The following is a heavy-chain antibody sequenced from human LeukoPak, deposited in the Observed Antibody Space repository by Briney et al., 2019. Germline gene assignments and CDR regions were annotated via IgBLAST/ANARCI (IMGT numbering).Heavy chain of an antibody. J-gene: IGHJ6*03. CDR3: ARGAGTRDYYYYMDV. CDR1: GFTFSSYA. Sequence: GGSLRLSCAASGFTFSSYAMHWVRQAPGKGLEWVAVISYDGSNKYYADSVKGRFTISRDNAKNSLYLQVNSLRAEDTAVYYCARGAGTRDYYYYMDVWGKGTTVTVSS. D-gene: IGHD6-13*01. CDR2: ISYDGSNK. V-gene: IGHV3-30-3*01.